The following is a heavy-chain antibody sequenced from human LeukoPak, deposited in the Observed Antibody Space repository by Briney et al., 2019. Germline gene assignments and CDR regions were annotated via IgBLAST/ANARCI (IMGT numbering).Heavy chain of an antibody. J-gene: IGHJ4*02. CDR2: ISSSSSYI. Sequence: GGSLRLSCAASGFAFSSHWMNWVRQAPGKGLEWVSSISSSSSYIYYADSVKGRFTISRDNAKNSLYLQMNSLRAEDTAVYYCARDPLRVDYWGQGTLVTVSS. CDR1: GFAFSSHW. V-gene: IGHV3-21*01. D-gene: IGHD6-13*01. CDR3: ARDPLRVDY.